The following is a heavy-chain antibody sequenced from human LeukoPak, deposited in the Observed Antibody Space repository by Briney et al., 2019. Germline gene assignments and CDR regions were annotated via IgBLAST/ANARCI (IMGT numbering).Heavy chain of an antibody. CDR2: IRYDGSNK. V-gene: IGHV3-30*02. CDR3: AKDLGITMMSY. Sequence: PGGSLRLSCAASGFTFSSYGMHWVRQAPGKGLEWVAFIRYDGSNKYYADSVKGRFTISRDNSKNTLYLQMNSLRAEDTAVYYCAKDLGITMMSYWGQGTLVTVSS. D-gene: IGHD3-22*01. J-gene: IGHJ4*02. CDR1: GFTFSSYG.